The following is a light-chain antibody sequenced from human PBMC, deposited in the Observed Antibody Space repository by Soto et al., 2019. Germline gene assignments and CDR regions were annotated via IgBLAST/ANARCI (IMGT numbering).Light chain of an antibody. CDR1: QSVSSY. CDR2: DAS. Sequence: EIVLTQSPATLSLSPGERATLSCRASQSVSSYLAWYQQKPGQAPRLLINDASNRTTGIPPRFSGSGSGTEFTLTISSLEPEDFSVYYCQQRSNWPPLTFGGGTKVEIK. V-gene: IGKV3-11*01. CDR3: QQRSNWPPLT. J-gene: IGKJ4*01.